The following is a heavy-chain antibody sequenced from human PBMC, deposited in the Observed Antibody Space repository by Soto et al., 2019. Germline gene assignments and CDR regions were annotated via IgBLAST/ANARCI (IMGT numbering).Heavy chain of an antibody. CDR1: GFSFSTYG. J-gene: IGHJ6*03. CDR3: VKFRGRAYHYYYIDV. Sequence: DVQLLESGGGLAQRGGSLRLSCAASGFSFSTYGMTWVRQAPGKGLEWVSYGGSGGSTYYADSVKGRFTISRDNSKNTLYLQMNSLRAEDTAVYYCVKFRGRAYHYYYIDVWGKGTTVTVSS. CDR2: YGGSGGST. V-gene: IGHV3-23*01.